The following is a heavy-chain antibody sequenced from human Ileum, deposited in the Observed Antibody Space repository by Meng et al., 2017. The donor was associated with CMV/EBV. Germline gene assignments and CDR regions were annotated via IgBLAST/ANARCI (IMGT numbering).Heavy chain of an antibody. J-gene: IGHJ4*02. CDR1: GLTFSSYG. CDR3: SSLGDY. D-gene: IGHD3-16*01. Sequence: GQVVGRGGGVVQPGGSLRLPCAVSGLTFSSYGMHWVRQAPGKGLEWVAFVRSDGSNKYYADSVKGRFTISRDNSENTLFLQMNSLRADDTAVYYCSSLGDYWGQGTLVTVSS. V-gene: IGHV3-30*02. CDR2: VRSDGSNK.